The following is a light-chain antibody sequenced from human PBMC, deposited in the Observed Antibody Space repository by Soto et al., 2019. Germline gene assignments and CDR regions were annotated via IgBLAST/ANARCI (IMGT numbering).Light chain of an antibody. Sequence: QSALTQPASVYGSPGQSITISCTGSSSDVGAYNYVSWYQQHPGKAPKLMIYDVSNRPSGVSNRFSASKSGNTASLTISGLQAEDEADYYCSSYTTSSTRGFGTGTKLTVL. J-gene: IGLJ1*01. CDR3: SSYTTSSTRG. CDR1: SSDVGAYNY. V-gene: IGLV2-14*01. CDR2: DVS.